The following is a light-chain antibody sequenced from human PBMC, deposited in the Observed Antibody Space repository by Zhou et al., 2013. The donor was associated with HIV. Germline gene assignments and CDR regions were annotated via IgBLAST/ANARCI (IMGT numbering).Light chain of an antibody. V-gene: IGKV1-39*01. CDR2: GAT. Sequence: DIQMTQSPSSLSASVGDRVTITCRASQSISTYLNWYQQKPGKAPKLLIYGATSLQRGVPSRFSGSESGTEFTLTISSLQPDDFATYYCQQYSSLGTFGQGTKVEIK. CDR1: QSISTY. J-gene: IGKJ1*01. CDR3: QQYSSLGT.